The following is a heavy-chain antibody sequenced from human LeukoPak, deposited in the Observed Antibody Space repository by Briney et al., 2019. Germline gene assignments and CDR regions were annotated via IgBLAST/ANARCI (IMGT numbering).Heavy chain of an antibody. CDR3: ARVPAAPRLYMDV. J-gene: IGHJ6*02. D-gene: IGHD2-2*01. CDR1: SGSVNSYY. CDR2: IYYSGST. Sequence: PSETLSLTCTVSSGSVNSYYWSWIRQPPGKGLEWIGYIYYSGSTNYNPSLKSQVTISVDTSKNQFSLKLSSVTAADTAVYYCARVPAAPRLYMDVWGQGTTVIVSS. V-gene: IGHV4-59*02.